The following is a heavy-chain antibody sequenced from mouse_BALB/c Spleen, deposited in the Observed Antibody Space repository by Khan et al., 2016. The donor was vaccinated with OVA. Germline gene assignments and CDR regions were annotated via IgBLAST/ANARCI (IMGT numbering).Heavy chain of an antibody. CDR2: IWGGGNT. D-gene: IGHD2-10*02. CDR3: AKGVWSYFYAVDY. V-gene: IGHV2-6-5*01. CDR1: GFSLTDYD. J-gene: IGHJ4*01. Sequence: QVQLKESGPGLVAPSQSLSITCSVSGFSLTDYDVSWIRQPPGKGLEWLGVIWGGGNTYYNSVLETRLSISKDNSKSRVFLKMNSLQTDDTAMYYCAKGVWSYFYAVDYWGQGTSVTVSS.